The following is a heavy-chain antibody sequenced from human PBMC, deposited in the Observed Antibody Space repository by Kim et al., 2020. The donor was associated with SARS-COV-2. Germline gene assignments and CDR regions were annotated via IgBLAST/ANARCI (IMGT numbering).Heavy chain of an antibody. V-gene: IGHV3-64D*09. J-gene: IGHJ4*02. CDR3: VKDHSYSSSFDY. Sequence: YYADSVKGRFTISRDNSKNTLYLQMSGLRAEDTAVYYCVKDHSYSSSFDYWGQGTLVTVSS. D-gene: IGHD6-6*01.